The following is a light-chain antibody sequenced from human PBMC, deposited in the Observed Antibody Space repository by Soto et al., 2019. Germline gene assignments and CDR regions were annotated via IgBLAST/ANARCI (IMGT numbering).Light chain of an antibody. CDR3: QQRSNWPPLT. CDR1: QSVSSN. Sequence: EIVLTQSPGTLSLSPGERGTLSCRASQSVSSNLAWYQQKPGQAPRLLIYGASTRATGIPARFSGSGSGTEFTLTISSLEPEDSAVYYCQQRSNWPPLTFGGGTKVDIK. V-gene: IGKV3-11*01. J-gene: IGKJ4*01. CDR2: GAS.